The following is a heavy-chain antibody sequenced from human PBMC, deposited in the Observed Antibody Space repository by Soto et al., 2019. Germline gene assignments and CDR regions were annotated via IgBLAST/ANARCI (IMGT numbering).Heavy chain of an antibody. D-gene: IGHD6-19*01. J-gene: IGHJ4*02. CDR1: GFTFSNYA. CDR3: AKTDKFHSQSSGWANRFDS. CDR2: ITSAGST. V-gene: IGHV3-23*04. Sequence: VESGGDLAQPGGSLRLICAASGFTFSNYAMTWVRQSPGKGLEWVSTITSAGSTFYGDTVKGRFTISRDNSKSTLYLQMNSLGAEDTAVYYCAKTDKFHSQSSGWANRFDSWGQGTLVTVSS.